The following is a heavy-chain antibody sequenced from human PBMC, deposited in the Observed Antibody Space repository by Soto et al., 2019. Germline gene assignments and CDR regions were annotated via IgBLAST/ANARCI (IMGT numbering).Heavy chain of an antibody. CDR3: ARDYHLYLPDVYSSSSEFYYYYGMDV. D-gene: IGHD6-6*01. CDR1: GFTFSSYG. CDR2: IWYDGSNK. V-gene: IGHV3-33*01. Sequence: GGSLRLSCAASGFTFSSYGMHWVRQAPGKGLEWVAVIWYDGSNKYYADSVKGRFTISRDNSKNTLYLQMNSLRAEDTAVYYCARDYHLYLPDVYSSSSEFYYYYGMDVWGQGTTVTVSS. J-gene: IGHJ6*02.